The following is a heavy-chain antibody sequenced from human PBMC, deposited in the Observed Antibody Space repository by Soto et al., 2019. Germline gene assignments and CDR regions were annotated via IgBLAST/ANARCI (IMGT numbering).Heavy chain of an antibody. V-gene: IGHV4-39*07. CDR2: INHLGSI. Sequence: SETLSLTCTVSGGSISSGSSYWGWIRQPPGMALEWIGEINHLGSINYNPSLKSRVTMSVDTSKNQFSLTLNSVTAADTATYYCARGGISHWAYFYYMDVWDRGTTVTVSS. CDR3: ARGGISHWAYFYYMDV. D-gene: IGHD2-21*01. CDR1: GGSISSGSSY. J-gene: IGHJ6*03.